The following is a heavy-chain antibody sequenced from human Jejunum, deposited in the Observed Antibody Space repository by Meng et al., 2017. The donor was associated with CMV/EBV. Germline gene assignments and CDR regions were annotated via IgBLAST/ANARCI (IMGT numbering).Heavy chain of an antibody. CDR2: INTNTGNP. D-gene: IGHD2-2*01. CDR1: GYTFTSYA. Sequence: VQLVQSGSELKKPGASVKVSCKASGYTFTSYAMNWVRQAPGQGLEWMGWINTNTGNPTYAQGFTGRFVFSLDTSVSTAYLQISSLKAEDTAVYYCARETLGYCSSTSCYIGPPDYWGQGTLGHRLL. CDR3: ARETLGYCSSTSCYIGPPDY. J-gene: IGHJ4*02. V-gene: IGHV7-4-1*02.